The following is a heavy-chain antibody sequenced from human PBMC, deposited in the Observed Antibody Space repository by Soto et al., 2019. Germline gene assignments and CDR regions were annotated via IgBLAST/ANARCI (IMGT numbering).Heavy chain of an antibody. Sequence: SETLSLTCTVSGGSISSGDSSWGWFGKPPGKGLEGFGYIYYSGSTYYNPSLKSRVTISVDTSKNQFSLKLSSVTAADTAVYYCAREVPYYDFWSGYAPQLNWFDPWGQGTLVTVSS. CDR2: IYYSGST. D-gene: IGHD3-3*01. V-gene: IGHV4-30-4*01. CDR3: AREVPYYDFWSGYAPQLNWFDP. J-gene: IGHJ5*02. CDR1: GGSISSGDSS.